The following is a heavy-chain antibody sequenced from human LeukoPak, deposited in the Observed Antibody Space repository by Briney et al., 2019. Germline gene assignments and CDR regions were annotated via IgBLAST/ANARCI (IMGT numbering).Heavy chain of an antibody. CDR1: GGSISSYY. J-gene: IGHJ5*02. D-gene: IGHD2-21*02. CDR2: IYYSGST. CDR3: ARAEAPYCGGDCYFWFDP. Sequence: PSETLSLTCTVSGGSISSYYWSWIRQPPGKGLEWIGDIYYSGSTNYNPSLKTRATISVGTSKNKFSLKLSSVTDADTAVYYCARAEAPYCGGDCYFWFDPWGQGTLVTVSS. V-gene: IGHV4-59*01.